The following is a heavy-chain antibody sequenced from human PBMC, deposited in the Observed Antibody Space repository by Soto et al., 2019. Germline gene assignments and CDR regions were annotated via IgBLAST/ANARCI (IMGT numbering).Heavy chain of an antibody. CDR3: ARSSGGNFGIIIEGTNWFDP. CDR1: GDTFTSYY. V-gene: IGHV1-46*01. J-gene: IGHJ5*02. D-gene: IGHD3-3*01. CDR2: INPHGGST. Sequence: QVRLVLSGAEVRRPGASVKVCCKAPGDTFTSYYLNWVRQAPGQGLEWMGVINPHGGSTKYAQKFQCRVTMTRDTSRSTVYMELRSLRSDDTAIYYCARSSGGNFGIIIEGTNWFDPWGQGTLVTVSS.